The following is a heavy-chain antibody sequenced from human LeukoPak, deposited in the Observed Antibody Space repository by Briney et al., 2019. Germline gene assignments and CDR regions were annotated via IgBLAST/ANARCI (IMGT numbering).Heavy chain of an antibody. D-gene: IGHD2-21*02. CDR2: IIPNSGGT. V-gene: IGHV1-2*07. CDR3: ARGFGGGDFLGAFDI. CDR1: GYTFTGYF. Sequence: ASVKVSCKASGYTFTGYFMHWVRQAPGQGLEWMGWIIPNSGGTNYAHNFQGRISMTSDTSISTAYLELSRLRSDDTAVYYCARGFGGGDFLGAFDIWGQGTMVTVSS. J-gene: IGHJ3*02.